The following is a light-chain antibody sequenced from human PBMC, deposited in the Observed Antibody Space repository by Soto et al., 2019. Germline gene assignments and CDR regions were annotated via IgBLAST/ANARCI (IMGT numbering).Light chain of an antibody. CDR2: GNS. V-gene: IGLV1-40*01. CDR3: RYYDSSLSSSV. CDR1: SSNIGAVYD. J-gene: IGLJ2*01. Sequence: QSVLTQPPSVSGAPGQRVTISCTGSSSNIGAVYDVHWYQQLPGTAPKLLIYGNSNRPSGVPDRFSGSKSGSTASLAITGRQAEDEADYYFRYYDSSLSSSVFGGGTQLTVL.